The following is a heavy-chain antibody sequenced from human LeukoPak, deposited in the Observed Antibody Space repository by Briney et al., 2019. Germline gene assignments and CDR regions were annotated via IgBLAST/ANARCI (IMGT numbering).Heavy chain of an antibody. D-gene: IGHD6-13*01. Sequence: PSDTLSLTCTVSGGSISSYYWSWIRQPPGKGLEWIGYIYYSGSTNYNPSLKSRVTISVDTSKNQFSLKLSSVTAADTAVYYCARMSEQQLVPGAFDIWGQGTMVTVSS. V-gene: IGHV4-59*07. J-gene: IGHJ3*02. CDR2: IYYSGST. CDR1: GGSISSYY. CDR3: ARMSEQQLVPGAFDI.